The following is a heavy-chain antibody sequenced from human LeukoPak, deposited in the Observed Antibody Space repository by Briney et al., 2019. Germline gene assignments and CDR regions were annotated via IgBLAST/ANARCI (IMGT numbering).Heavy chain of an antibody. Sequence: SGGSLRLSCAASGFTFSSHAMSWVRQAPGKGLEWVSGISGNGGSTYYADSVKGRFTISRDNSKNTLYLQMNSLRAEDTAVYYCAKSMYSRGPFDYWGQGTLVTVSS. CDR3: AKSMYSRGPFDY. V-gene: IGHV3-23*01. CDR1: GFTFSSHA. D-gene: IGHD6-13*01. J-gene: IGHJ4*02. CDR2: ISGNGGST.